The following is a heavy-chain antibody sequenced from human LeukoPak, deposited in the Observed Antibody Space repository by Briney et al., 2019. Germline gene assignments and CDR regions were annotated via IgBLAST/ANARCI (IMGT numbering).Heavy chain of an antibody. CDR3: ARGLRYFDWSQNWFDP. J-gene: IGHJ5*02. V-gene: IGHV3-33*08. D-gene: IGHD3-9*01. Sequence: PGGSLRLSCAASGFNFSSYGMHWVRQAPGKGLEWVAIIWYDGSTKYYADSVKGRSTISRDNSKNTLYLQMNSLRAEDTAVYYCARGLRYFDWSQNWFDPWGQGTLVTVSS. CDR2: IWYDGSTK. CDR1: GFNFSSYG.